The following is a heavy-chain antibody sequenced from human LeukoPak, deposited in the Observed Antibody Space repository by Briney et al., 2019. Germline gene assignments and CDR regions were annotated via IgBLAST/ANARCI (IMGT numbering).Heavy chain of an antibody. Sequence: SETLSLTCTVSGGSISSGSYYWSWIRQPAGKGLEWIGRVYTSGSTNYNPSLKSRVTISLDTSKNQFSLKLSSVTAADAAVYYCARDAGAEYFQHWGQGTLVTVSS. CDR3: ARDAGAEYFQH. CDR2: VYTSGST. V-gene: IGHV4-61*02. J-gene: IGHJ1*01. CDR1: GGSISSGSYY.